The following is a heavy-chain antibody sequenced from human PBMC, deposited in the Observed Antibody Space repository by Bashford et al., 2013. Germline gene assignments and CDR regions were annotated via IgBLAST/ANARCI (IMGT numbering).Heavy chain of an antibody. Sequence: VRQAPGKGLEWVSSITGSGGSTFYADSVKGRFTISRDNFKNTLYLQMNSLRAEDTAVYYCAKSVGSNYFDYWGQGTLVTVSS. CDR2: ITGSGGST. CDR3: AKSVGSNYFDY. D-gene: IGHD1-26*01. J-gene: IGHJ4*02. V-gene: IGHV3-23*01.